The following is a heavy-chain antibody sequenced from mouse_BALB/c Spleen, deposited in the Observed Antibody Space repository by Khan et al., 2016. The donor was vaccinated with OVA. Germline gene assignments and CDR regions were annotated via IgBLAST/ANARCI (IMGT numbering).Heavy chain of an antibody. CDR1: GFTFSSFG. CDR2: INSGSTTI. CDR3: ARGNWAY. Sequence: EVELVESGGGLVQPGGSRKLSCAASGFTFSSFGMHWVRQAPEKGLEWVAYINSGSTTIYYADPVKGRFTISRDNPKNTLFLQMTSLRSEDTAMYYCARGNWAYWGLGTTLTVSS. V-gene: IGHV5-17*02. D-gene: IGHD4-1*01. J-gene: IGHJ2*01.